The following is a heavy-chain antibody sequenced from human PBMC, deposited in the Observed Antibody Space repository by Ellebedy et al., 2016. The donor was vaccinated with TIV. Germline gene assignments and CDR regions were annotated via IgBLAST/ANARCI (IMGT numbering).Heavy chain of an antibody. V-gene: IGHV1-8*01. CDR1: GYTFTDYD. CDR2: MKPGSGNT. Sequence: AASVKVSCKASGYTFTDYDINGVRQATGQGLEYLGWMKPGSGNTGYAQKFEGRVTMTRNTSTSTAYMELSSLRSDDTAVYYCVVGLFHPWGQGTLVTVSS. D-gene: IGHD3/OR15-3a*01. CDR3: VVGLFHP. J-gene: IGHJ5*02.